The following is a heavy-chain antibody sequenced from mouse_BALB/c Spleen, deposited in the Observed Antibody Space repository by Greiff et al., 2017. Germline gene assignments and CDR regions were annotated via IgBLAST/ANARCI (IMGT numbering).Heavy chain of an antibody. CDR1: GFNIKDTY. CDR3: ARRYFDV. Sequence: VQLKESGAELVKPGASVKLSCTASGFNIKDTYMHWVKQRPEQGLEWIGRIDPANGNTKYDPKFQGKTTITADTSSNTAYLKLSSLTSEDTAVYYCARRYFDVWGAGTTVTVSS. V-gene: IGHV14-3*02. CDR2: IDPANGNT. J-gene: IGHJ1*01.